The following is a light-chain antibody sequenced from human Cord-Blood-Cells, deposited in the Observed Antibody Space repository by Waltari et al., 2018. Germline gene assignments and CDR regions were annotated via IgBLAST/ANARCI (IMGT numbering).Light chain of an antibody. V-gene: IGLV1-40*01. CDR1: RPNIGAGYD. CDR2: GNS. CDR3: QSYDSSLSGSRV. Sequence: QSVLTQPPSVSGAPGQRVTISCTGSRPNIGAGYDVHWYQQLPGTTPKPLIYGNSNRPSGVPDRFSGSKSGTSASLAITGLQAEDEADYYCQSYDSSLSGSRVFGGGTKLTVL. J-gene: IGLJ3*02.